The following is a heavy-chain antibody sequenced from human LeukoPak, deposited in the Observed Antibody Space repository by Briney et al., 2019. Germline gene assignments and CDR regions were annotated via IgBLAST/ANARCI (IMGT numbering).Heavy chain of an antibody. V-gene: IGHV4-59*08. CDR3: ARGTYYGMFDY. J-gene: IGHJ4*02. CDR2: IYYSGST. CDR1: GGSISSYY. D-gene: IGHD3-10*01. Sequence: PSETLSLTCTVSGGSISSYYWSWIRQPPGKGLEWIGYIYYSGSTNYNSSLKSRVTISVDTSKNQFSLKLSSVTAADTPVYYCARGTYYGMFDYWGQGTLVTVSS.